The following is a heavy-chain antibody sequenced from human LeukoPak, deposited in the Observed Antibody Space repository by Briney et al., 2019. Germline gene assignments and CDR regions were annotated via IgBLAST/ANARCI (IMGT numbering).Heavy chain of an antibody. CDR3: ASAAAYIAALDY. CDR1: GGSISSGAYY. Sequence: SETLSLTCTVSGGSISSGAYYWSWIRQHPGKGLEWIGYIYYTGTTYYNPSLESRVTISVDTSKNQFSLNLRSVTAADTAVYYCASAAAYIAALDYWGQGTLVTVSS. V-gene: IGHV4-31*03. J-gene: IGHJ4*02. CDR2: IYYTGTT. D-gene: IGHD2-15*01.